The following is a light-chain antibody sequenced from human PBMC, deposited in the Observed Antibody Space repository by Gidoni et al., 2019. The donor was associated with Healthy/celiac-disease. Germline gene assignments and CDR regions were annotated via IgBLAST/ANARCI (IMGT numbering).Light chain of an antibody. CDR3: QQRSNWFT. CDR2: DAS. V-gene: IGKV3-11*01. Sequence: ELVLTPSPATLSLSPGERATLSCRASPSVSSYLAWYQQKPGQAPRLLIYDASNRATGIPARISGSGSGTDFTITISSLEPEDSAVYYCQQRSNWFTFGPGTKVEIK. J-gene: IGKJ3*01. CDR1: PSVSSY.